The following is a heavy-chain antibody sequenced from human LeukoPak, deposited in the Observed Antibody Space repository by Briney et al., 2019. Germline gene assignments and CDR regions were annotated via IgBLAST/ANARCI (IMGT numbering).Heavy chain of an antibody. J-gene: IGHJ3*02. Sequence: PGGSLRLSCAASGFRFSSYAMSWVRQAPGKGLEWVSAISNGGSTYYADSVKGRFTISRDNSKTTVYLQMNSLGAEDMALYYCARGSTTAQRKDAFDIWGQGTMVTVSS. CDR3: ARGSTTAQRKDAFDI. CDR1: GFRFSSYA. CDR2: ISNGGST. D-gene: IGHD1-14*01. V-gene: IGHV3-23*01.